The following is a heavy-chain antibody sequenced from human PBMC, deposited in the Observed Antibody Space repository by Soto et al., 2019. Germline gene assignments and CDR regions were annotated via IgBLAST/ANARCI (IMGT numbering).Heavy chain of an antibody. D-gene: IGHD4-17*01. Sequence: QVQLVESGGGVVQPGRSLRLSCAASGFTFSNYGMHWVRQAPGKGLEWGALISYDGSSKDYADSMKGRFTISRDNSKSTLFLQMNSLRVEDTAVYYCARGGYGDSHAEYFQHWGHGTLVTVSS. CDR1: GFTFSNYG. V-gene: IGHV3-30-3*01. CDR3: ARGGYGDSHAEYFQH. CDR2: ISYDGSSK. J-gene: IGHJ1*01.